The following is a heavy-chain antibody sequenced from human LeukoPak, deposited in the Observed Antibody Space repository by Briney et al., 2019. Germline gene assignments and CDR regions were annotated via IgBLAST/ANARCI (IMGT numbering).Heavy chain of an antibody. Sequence: SETLSLTCTVSGGSITSSSYPWGWIRQPPGKGLEWIGSIYYDGRTYDNPSLRSRLSMSMDRSKKQFSLKLYSMTAADTAVYYCARHKGPGFGEFCDPWGPGKLVTVSS. CDR1: GGSITSSSYP. D-gene: IGHD3-10*01. V-gene: IGHV4-39*01. CDR3: ARHKGPGFGEFCDP. J-gene: IGHJ5*02. CDR2: IYYDGRT.